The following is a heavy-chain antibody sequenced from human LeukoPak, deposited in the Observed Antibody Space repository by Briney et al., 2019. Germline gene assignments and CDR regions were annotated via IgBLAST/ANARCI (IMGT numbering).Heavy chain of an antibody. CDR3: ARDLRAKY. CDR1: SDSIFNYY. V-gene: IGHV4-59*01. CDR2: VHHSGRT. Sequence: PSETLSLTCTVSSDSIFNYYWSWIRQAPGKGLEWIGYVHHSGRTNSNPSLGSRVTMSVDTSTSQLSLNLTSVTTADTAVYFCARDLRAKYWGQGTLVFVSS. D-gene: IGHD4/OR15-4a*01. J-gene: IGHJ1*01.